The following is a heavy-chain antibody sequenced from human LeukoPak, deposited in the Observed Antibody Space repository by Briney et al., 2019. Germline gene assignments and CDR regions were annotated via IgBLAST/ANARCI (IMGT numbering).Heavy chain of an antibody. V-gene: IGHV4-30-2*01. Sequence: SETLSLTCAVSGGSISSGGYSWSWIRQPPGKGLEWIGYIYHSGSTYYNPFLKSRVTISVDRSKNQFSLKLSSVTAADTAVYYCARHGAPLGYCSSTSCYRFFDYWGQGTLVTVSS. CDR1: GGSISSGGYS. CDR3: ARHGAPLGYCSSTSCYRFFDY. CDR2: IYHSGST. J-gene: IGHJ4*02. D-gene: IGHD2-2*01.